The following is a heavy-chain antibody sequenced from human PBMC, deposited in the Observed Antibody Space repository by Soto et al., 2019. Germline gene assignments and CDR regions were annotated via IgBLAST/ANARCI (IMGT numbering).Heavy chain of an antibody. Sequence: QVHLQESGPGLVNPSETLSLTCTVSGVSMSTSAYYWSWIRQHPGKGREWIGYVYYSGSTFYNPSLMSRVTLSVDTSKHQFSLKMTSVTAADTAMYYCARHVSAVGRRGYFGFCGLGTLVTVSS. CDR3: ARHVSAVGRRGYFGF. D-gene: IGHD5-18*01. CDR2: VYYSGST. V-gene: IGHV4-31*03. CDR1: GVSMSTSAYY. J-gene: IGHJ4*02.